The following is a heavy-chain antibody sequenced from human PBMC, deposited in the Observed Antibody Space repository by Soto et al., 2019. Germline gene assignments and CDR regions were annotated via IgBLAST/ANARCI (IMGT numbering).Heavy chain of an antibody. CDR3: AKEGYCSSTSCPGGYYYYGMDV. CDR1: GFTFSSYG. Sequence: SGGSLRLSCAASGFTFSSYGMHWVRQAPGKGLEWVAVISYDGSNKYYADSVKGRFTISRDNSKNTLYLQMNSLRAEDTAVYYCAKEGYCSSTSCPGGYYYYGMDVWGQGTTVTVSS. V-gene: IGHV3-30*18. J-gene: IGHJ6*02. D-gene: IGHD2-2*01. CDR2: ISYDGSNK.